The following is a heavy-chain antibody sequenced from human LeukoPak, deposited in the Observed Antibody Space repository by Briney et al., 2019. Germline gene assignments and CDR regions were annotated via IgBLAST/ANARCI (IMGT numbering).Heavy chain of an antibody. J-gene: IGHJ5*02. D-gene: IGHD2-15*01. V-gene: IGHV4-39*01. Sequence: SETLSLTCTVSGGSISSSSYYWGWIRQPPGKGLEWIGSIYYSGSTYYNPSLKSRVTISVDTSKNQFSLKLSSVTAADTAVYYCARQGIYCSGGSRYNWFDPWGQGTLVTVSS. CDR2: IYYSGST. CDR1: GGSISSSSYY. CDR3: ARQGIYCSGGSRYNWFDP.